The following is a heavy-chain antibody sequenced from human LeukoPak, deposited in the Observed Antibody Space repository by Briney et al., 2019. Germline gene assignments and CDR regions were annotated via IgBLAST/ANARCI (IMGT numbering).Heavy chain of an antibody. J-gene: IGHJ5*02. V-gene: IGHV1-18*01. D-gene: IGHD3-9*01. CDR3: ARGIEGYDVLTGYYP. Sequence: GASVKVSCKASGYTFSDYGITWVRQAPGQGLEWIGWTNVHNGNINYAQKFQGRISMTTDTSTTTAFMELRSLRSDDTAVYYCARGIEGYDVLTGYYPWGQGTLVTVSS. CDR1: GYTFSDYG. CDR2: TNVHNGNI.